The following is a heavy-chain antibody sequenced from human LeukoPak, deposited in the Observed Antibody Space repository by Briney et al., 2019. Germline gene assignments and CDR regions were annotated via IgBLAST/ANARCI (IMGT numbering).Heavy chain of an antibody. CDR2: ISAYSGNT. D-gene: IGHD2-21*01. CDR3: ARETGCCGGDCYDY. J-gene: IGHJ4*02. CDR1: GYTFTSYG. Sequence: RASVKVSCTASGYTFTSYGISWVRQAPGQGLEWMGWISAYSGNTNYAQKLQGRVTMTTDTSTSTAYMELRSLRSDDTAVYYCARETGCCGGDCYDYWGQGTLVTVSS. V-gene: IGHV1-18*01.